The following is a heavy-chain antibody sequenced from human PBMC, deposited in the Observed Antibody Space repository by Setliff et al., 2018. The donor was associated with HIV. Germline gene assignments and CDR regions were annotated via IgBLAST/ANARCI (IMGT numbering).Heavy chain of an antibody. Sequence: SETLSLTCTVSGGSISTSYWNWIRQPPGKGLEWIAYVYISGTTNYNPSLKSRVTISLDTSRNQFSLKLTSVTAADTAVYYCVRWYYCVSGACYRADYWGQGTMVTVSS. CDR2: VYISGTT. V-gene: IGHV4-4*09. D-gene: IGHD2-21*02. CDR3: VRWYYCVSGACYRADY. J-gene: IGHJ4*02. CDR1: GGSISTSY.